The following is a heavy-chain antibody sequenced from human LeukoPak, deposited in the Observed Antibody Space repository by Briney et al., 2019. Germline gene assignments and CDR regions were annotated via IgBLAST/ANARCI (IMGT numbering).Heavy chain of an antibody. Sequence: SETLSLTCGVYGGSFSGYLWNWILQPPGKGLEWLGEINHSGSANYHPSLKSRVTISVDTSKNQFSLKLSSVTAADTAVYYCAKRGYSYGPLDLSFEYWRQGTLVTVSS. D-gene: IGHD5-18*01. CDR2: INHSGSA. CDR3: AKRGYSYGPLDLSFEY. CDR1: GGSFSGYL. J-gene: IGHJ4*02. V-gene: IGHV4-34*01.